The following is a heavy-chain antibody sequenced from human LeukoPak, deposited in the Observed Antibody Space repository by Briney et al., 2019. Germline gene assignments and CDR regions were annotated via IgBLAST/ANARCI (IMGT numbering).Heavy chain of an antibody. D-gene: IGHD5-18*01. Sequence: SETLSLTCAVYGGSFSGYYWSWIRQPPGKGLEWIGEINHSGSTNYNPSLKSRVTISVDTSKNHFSLNLSSVTAADTAVYYCARSVDTSMAGDYWGQGTLLTVSS. CDR3: ARSVDTSMAGDY. J-gene: IGHJ4*02. CDR2: INHSGST. V-gene: IGHV4-34*01. CDR1: GGSFSGYY.